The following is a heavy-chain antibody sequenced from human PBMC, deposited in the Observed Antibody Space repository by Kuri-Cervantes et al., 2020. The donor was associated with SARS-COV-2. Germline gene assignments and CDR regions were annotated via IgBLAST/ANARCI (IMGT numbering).Heavy chain of an antibody. Sequence: GGSLRLSCGGSGFDFRIDWIHWIRQAPGKGLVWVARVDGDGIDTTYADSAKGRFTISRDNAKNTVYLQMHSLRVEDTAMYYCARGNPANSHVVDYWGQGTLVTVSS. CDR3: ARGNPANSHVVDY. D-gene: IGHD2-21*01. CDR2: VDGDGIDT. V-gene: IGHV3-74*01. J-gene: IGHJ4*02. CDR1: GFDFRIDW.